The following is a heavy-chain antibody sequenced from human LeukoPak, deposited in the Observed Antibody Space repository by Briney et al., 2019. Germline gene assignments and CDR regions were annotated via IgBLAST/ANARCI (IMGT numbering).Heavy chain of an antibody. Sequence: SETLSLTCAVYGGSFSGYYWSWIRQPPGKGLEWIGEINHSGSTNYNPSLTSRVTISVDTSKTQFSLNLSSVTAADTAVYYCARGSFGVAHPDPRWFDPWGQGTLVTVSS. J-gene: IGHJ5*02. CDR1: GGSFSGYY. V-gene: IGHV4-34*01. CDR2: INHSGST. D-gene: IGHD3-3*01. CDR3: ARGSFGVAHPDPRWFDP.